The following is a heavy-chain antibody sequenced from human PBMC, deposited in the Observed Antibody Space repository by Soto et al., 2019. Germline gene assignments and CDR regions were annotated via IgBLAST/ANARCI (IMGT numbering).Heavy chain of an antibody. CDR2: ISGSGGST. CDR1: GFTFSSYA. D-gene: IGHD3-22*01. J-gene: IGHJ4*02. CDR3: AKHLIYYDSSGSPDY. V-gene: IGHV3-23*01. Sequence: PVGSLRLSCAASGFTFSSYAMSWVRQAPGKGLEWVSAISGSGGSTYYADSVKGRFTISRDNSKNTLYLQMNSLRAEDTAVYYCAKHLIYYDSSGSPDYWGQGTLVTVSS.